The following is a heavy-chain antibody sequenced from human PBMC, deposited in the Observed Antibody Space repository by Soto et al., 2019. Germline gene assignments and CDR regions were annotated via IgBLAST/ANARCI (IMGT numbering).Heavy chain of an antibody. D-gene: IGHD4-17*01. CDR3: ARAPEYYGDYQSFPYYFDY. CDR2: TYYSGST. CDR1: GGAISGYY. V-gene: IGHV4-59*01. J-gene: IGHJ4*02. Sequence: SETLSLTCTVSGGAISGYYWSLIRQPPGKGLEWIGYTYYSGSTNYNPSLKSRVTISVDTSKNQFSLKLSSVTAADTAVYYCARAPEYYGDYQSFPYYFDYWGQGTLVTVSS.